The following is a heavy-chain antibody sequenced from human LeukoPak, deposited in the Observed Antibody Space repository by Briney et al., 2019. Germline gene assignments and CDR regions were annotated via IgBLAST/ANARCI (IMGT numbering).Heavy chain of an antibody. D-gene: IGHD1-14*01. J-gene: IGHJ5*02. CDR2: INPSGDGT. Sequence: ASVKVSCKASGHTFTTYYVHLVRQAPGQGLEWMGVINPSGDGTNYPQRFQGRVTLTRDTSTSTVYTELSSPRSEDTAIYYCAKETPNTGWFDPWGQGTLVTVSS. V-gene: IGHV1-46*01. CDR3: AKETPNTGWFDP. CDR1: GHTFTTYY.